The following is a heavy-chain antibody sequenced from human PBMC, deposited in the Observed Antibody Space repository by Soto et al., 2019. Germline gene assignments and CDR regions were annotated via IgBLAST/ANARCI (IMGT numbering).Heavy chain of an antibody. CDR1: GFTFSSYE. J-gene: IGHJ6*02. D-gene: IGHD3-9*01. V-gene: IGHV3-48*03. CDR3: ATAGLTGTV. CDR2: ISVSGTMR. Sequence: HLGGSLRLSCAPSGFTFSSYEMNWVRQAPGKGLEWVSYISVSGTMRFYADAVKGRFTISRDNTKKILYLQMNSLRAEDTALYYCATAGLTGTVWGQGTTVTVSS.